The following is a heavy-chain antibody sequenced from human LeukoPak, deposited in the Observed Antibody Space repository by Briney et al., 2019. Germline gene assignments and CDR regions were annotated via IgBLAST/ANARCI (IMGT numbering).Heavy chain of an antibody. V-gene: IGHV3-11*06. J-gene: IGHJ4*02. CDR1: GFTFSDYY. CDR3: ARGHEGSH. CDR2: ISSSSSYT. D-gene: IGHD6-19*01. Sequence: PGGSLRLSCAASGFTFSDYYMSCIRQAPGKGLEWVSYISSSSSYTNYADSVKGRFTISRDNAKNSLYLQMNGLRAEDTAVYYCARGHEGSHWGQGTLVTVSS.